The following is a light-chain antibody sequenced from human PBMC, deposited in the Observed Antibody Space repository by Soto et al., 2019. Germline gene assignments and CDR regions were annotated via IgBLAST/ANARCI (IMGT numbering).Light chain of an antibody. CDR2: DNN. Sequence: QSVLTQPPSVSAAPGQKVTISCSGSSSNIGNNYVSWYQQLPGTAPKLLIYDNNKRPSGIPDRFSGSKSGTSATLGITGLQGGDEADYYCGTWDSSRGAVVFGGGTKVTVL. CDR1: SSNIGNNY. J-gene: IGLJ2*01. V-gene: IGLV1-51*01. CDR3: GTWDSSRGAVV.